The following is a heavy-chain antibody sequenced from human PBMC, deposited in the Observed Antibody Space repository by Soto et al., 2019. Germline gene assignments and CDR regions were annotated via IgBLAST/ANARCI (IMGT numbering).Heavy chain of an antibody. CDR1: GFTFSSYS. D-gene: IGHD5-18*01. J-gene: IGHJ4*02. CDR2: ISSSSSYI. Sequence: GGSLRLSCAASGFTFSSYSMNWVRQAPGKGLEWVSSISSSSSYIYYADSVKGRFTISRDNAKNSLYLQMNSLRAEDTAVYYCARYQPGYSSGYASGYWCPGLLVTLFS. V-gene: IGHV3-21*04. CDR3: ARYQPGYSSGYASGY.